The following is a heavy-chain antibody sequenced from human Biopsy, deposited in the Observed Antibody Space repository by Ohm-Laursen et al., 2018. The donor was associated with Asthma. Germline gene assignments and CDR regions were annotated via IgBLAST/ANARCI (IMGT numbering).Heavy chain of an antibody. Sequence: SLRLSCAASGFSFSSYAMSWVRQNTGQGLEWVSSISDRGVTTYYADSVKGRFTISRDNSKNTLFLQMNSLRVEDTAVHYCVKDFGVVMPPLGNWFGPWGQGTAVTVSS. D-gene: IGHD3-3*01. CDR2: ISDRGVTT. CDR1: GFSFSSYA. CDR3: VKDFGVVMPPLGNWFGP. J-gene: IGHJ5*02. V-gene: IGHV3-23*01.